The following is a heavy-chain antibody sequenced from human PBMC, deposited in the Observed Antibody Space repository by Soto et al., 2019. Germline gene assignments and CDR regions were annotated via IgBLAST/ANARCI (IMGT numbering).Heavy chain of an antibody. CDR1: AFTFSSYA. CDR2: VSGSGDST. CDR3: AKGRASDCPGCTQDY. V-gene: IGHV3-23*01. J-gene: IGHJ4*02. Sequence: EVQLLESGGGLAQPGGSLRLSCAASAFTFSSYAMSWVRQAPGKGLEWVSAVSGSGDSTYYADSVKGRFTISRDNSKNKLYMHMNSLRAEVTAVYYCAKGRASDCPGCTQDYWGQGTLVTVSS. D-gene: IGHD2-21*02.